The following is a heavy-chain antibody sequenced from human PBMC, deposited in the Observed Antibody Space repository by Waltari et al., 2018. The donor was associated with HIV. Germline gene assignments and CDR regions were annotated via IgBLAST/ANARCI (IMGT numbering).Heavy chain of an antibody. CDR2: ISWNSGSI. CDR3: ATGLNYDILTGQLY. J-gene: IGHJ4*02. D-gene: IGHD3-9*01. CDR1: RFTFDDYA. V-gene: IGHV3-9*01. Sequence: EVQLVESGGGLVQPGRSLRLTCAASRFTFDDYAMHLFRHAPGKGLEWVSGISWNSGSIGYADSVKGRFTISRDNAKNSLYLQMNSLRAEDTALYYCATGLNYDILTGQLYWGQGTLVTVSS.